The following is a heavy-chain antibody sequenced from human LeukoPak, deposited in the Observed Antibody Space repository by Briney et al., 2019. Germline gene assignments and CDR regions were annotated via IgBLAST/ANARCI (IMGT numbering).Heavy chain of an antibody. CDR2: IYYSGST. CDR3: ARAGWGVDY. Sequence: SETLSLTCAVSGGSISSGGDSWSWIRQPPGKGLEWIGYIYYSGSTYYNPSLKSRVTISVDTSKNQFSLKLSSVTAADTAVYYCARAGWGVDYWGQGTLVTVSS. V-gene: IGHV4-30-4*07. CDR1: GGSISSGGDS. D-gene: IGHD3-16*01. J-gene: IGHJ4*02.